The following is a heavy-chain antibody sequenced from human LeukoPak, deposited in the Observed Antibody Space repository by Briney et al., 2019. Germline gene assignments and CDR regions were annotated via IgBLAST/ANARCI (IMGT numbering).Heavy chain of an antibody. CDR1: GFTFSSYW. J-gene: IGHJ6*02. Sequence: QPGGSLRLSCAASGFTFSSYWMNWVRQAPGKGLVWVAHISTDGRTTTYADSVKGRFTISRDNSKNTLYLQMNSLRAEDTAVYYCARETYGRGGSCYLRYGMDVWGQGTTVTVSS. CDR2: ISTDGRTT. CDR3: ARETYGRGGSCYLRYGMDV. D-gene: IGHD2-15*01. V-gene: IGHV3-74*01.